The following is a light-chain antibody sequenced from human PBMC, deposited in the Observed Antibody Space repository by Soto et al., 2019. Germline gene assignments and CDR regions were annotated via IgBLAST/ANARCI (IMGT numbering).Light chain of an antibody. CDR1: QSISGS. CDR2: KAS. V-gene: IGKV1-5*03. J-gene: IGKJ1*01. Sequence: DIQMTQSPSSLSASVIERVTITFRASQSISGSLNWYQQKPGKAPKLLIYKASTLKSGVPSRFSGSGSGTEFTLTISSLQPDDFATYYCQHYNSYSEAFGQGTKVDIK. CDR3: QHYNSYSEA.